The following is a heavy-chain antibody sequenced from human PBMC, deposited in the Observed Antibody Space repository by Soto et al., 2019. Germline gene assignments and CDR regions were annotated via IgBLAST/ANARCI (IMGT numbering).Heavy chain of an antibody. CDR1: GFTFSSYG. CDR2: ISYDGSNK. Sequence: GGSLRLSCAASGFTFSSYGMHWVRQAPGKGLEWVAVISYDGSNKYYADSVKGRFTISRDNSKNTLYLQMNSLRAEDTAVYYCAKDQASGQGSFDSWRQRTLVTVSS. CDR3: AKDQASGQGSFDS. J-gene: IGHJ4*02. V-gene: IGHV3-30*18.